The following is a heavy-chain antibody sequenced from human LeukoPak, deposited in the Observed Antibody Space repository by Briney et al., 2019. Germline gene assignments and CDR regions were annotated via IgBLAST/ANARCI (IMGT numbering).Heavy chain of an antibody. CDR3: AHSRTAYRYGRRENVFPF. V-gene: IGHV2-5*02. CDR2: VYWDDDK. CDR1: GFSLSTSGVG. J-gene: IGHJ3*01. Sequence: SGPTLVNPTQTLTLTCTFSGFSLSTSGVGVGWIRQSPGKALEWLAVVYWDDDKRHSPSLKSRLTITKDTSKNQVVLTMTNMDSVDTATYYCAHSRTAYRYGRRENVFPFWGQGTMVTVSS. D-gene: IGHD5-18*01.